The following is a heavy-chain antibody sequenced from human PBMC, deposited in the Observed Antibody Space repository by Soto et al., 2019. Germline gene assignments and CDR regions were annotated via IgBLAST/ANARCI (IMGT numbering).Heavy chain of an antibody. J-gene: IGHJ4*02. Sequence: QVQLVESGGGVVQPGRSLRLSCAASGFTFSSYGMHWVRQAQGKGLEWVAIISYDGSNTYYADSVKGRFTISRDNSKNTLSLQMNSLRAEDTSVYYCAKEGGLSGSYYISSSYYFDYWGQGTLVTVSS. D-gene: IGHD1-26*01. V-gene: IGHV3-30*18. CDR3: AKEGGLSGSYYISSSYYFDY. CDR1: GFTFSSYG. CDR2: ISYDGSNT.